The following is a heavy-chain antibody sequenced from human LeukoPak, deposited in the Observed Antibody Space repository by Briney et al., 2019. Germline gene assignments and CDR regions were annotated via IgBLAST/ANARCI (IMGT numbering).Heavy chain of an antibody. CDR3: ARPVSGWAKDAFEI. J-gene: IGHJ3*02. CDR2: ILSNGIT. D-gene: IGHD6-19*01. Sequence: SESLSLTCTVSGGSISGYYWNWIRQPPGKGLEWIGYILSNGITKYNPSLRGRVTISLDTSKSQFSLKLSSATDADTAVHYCARPVSGWAKDAFEIWGQGTMVT. V-gene: IGHV4-59*08. CDR1: GGSISGYY.